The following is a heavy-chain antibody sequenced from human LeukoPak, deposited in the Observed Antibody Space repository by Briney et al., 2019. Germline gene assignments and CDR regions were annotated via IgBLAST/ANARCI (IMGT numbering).Heavy chain of an antibody. J-gene: IGHJ3*01. Sequence: GGSLRLSCAASGFAVSSSLMTWVRQAPGKGLEWVSSLYSAGDKSYADSVRGRFTVSRDDSKNTVYLQMNTLRAEDTAMYYCARDYSYGFRLWGQGTMVTVSS. CDR1: GFAVSSSL. CDR3: ARDYSYGFRL. CDR2: LYSAGDK. V-gene: IGHV3-66*01. D-gene: IGHD3-10*01.